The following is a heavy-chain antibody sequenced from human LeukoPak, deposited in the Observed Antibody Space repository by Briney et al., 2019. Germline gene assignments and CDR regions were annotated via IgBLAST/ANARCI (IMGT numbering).Heavy chain of an antibody. CDR1: GFTFSSYA. V-gene: IGHV3-9*01. CDR2: ISWNSGSI. CDR3: AKDLVPAALDAFDI. Sequence: GGSLRLSCAASGFTFSSYAMSWVRQAPGKGLEWVSGISWNSGSIGYADSVKGRFTISRDNAKNSLYLQMNSLRAEDTALYYCAKDLVPAALDAFDIWGQGTMVTVSS. J-gene: IGHJ3*02. D-gene: IGHD2-2*01.